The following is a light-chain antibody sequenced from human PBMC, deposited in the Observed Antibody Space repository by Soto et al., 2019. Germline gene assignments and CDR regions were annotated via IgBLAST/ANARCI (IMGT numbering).Light chain of an antibody. Sequence: QSALTQPASVSGSPGQSITISCTGNSSDVGSYNLVSWYQQHPDKAPNLIIYEDTNRPSGISDRFSGSKSGNTASLTICGVQAEDEADYYCCSYAGSSTFWVFGGGTKLTVL. CDR1: SSDVGSYNL. CDR3: CSYAGSSTFWV. CDR2: EDT. V-gene: IGLV2-23*02. J-gene: IGLJ2*01.